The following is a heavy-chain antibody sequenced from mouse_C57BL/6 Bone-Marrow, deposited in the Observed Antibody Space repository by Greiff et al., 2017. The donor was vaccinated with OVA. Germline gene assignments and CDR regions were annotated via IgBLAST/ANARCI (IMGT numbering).Heavy chain of an antibody. CDR3: ASLYYGYDLFAY. Sequence: QVQLKESGAELARPGASVKLSCKASGYTFTSYGISWVKQRTGQGLEWIGEIYPRSGNTYYNEKFKGKATLTADKSSSTAYMELRSLTSEDSAVYFCASLYYGYDLFAYWGQGTLVTVSA. CDR1: GYTFTSYG. CDR2: IYPRSGNT. V-gene: IGHV1-81*01. D-gene: IGHD2-2*01. J-gene: IGHJ3*01.